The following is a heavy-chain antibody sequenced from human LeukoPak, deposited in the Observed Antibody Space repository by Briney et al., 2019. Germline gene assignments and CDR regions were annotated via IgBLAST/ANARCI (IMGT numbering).Heavy chain of an antibody. CDR1: GSTVSSYF. V-gene: IGHV3-53*01. CDR2: IYDGGST. Sequence: PGGSLRLSCAASGSTVSSYFMSWVRQAPGKGLEWVSVIYDGGSTDFADSVKGRFTISRDNSKSTLYLQMNSLRAEDTAVYYCARDVYYYDSSGFDPWGQGTLVTVSS. CDR3: ARDVYYYDSSGFDP. J-gene: IGHJ5*02. D-gene: IGHD3-22*01.